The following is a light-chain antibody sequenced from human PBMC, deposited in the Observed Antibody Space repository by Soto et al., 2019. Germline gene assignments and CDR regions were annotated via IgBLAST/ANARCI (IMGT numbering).Light chain of an antibody. J-gene: IGLJ1*01. CDR2: DVS. Sequence: QSVLTQPRSVSGSPGQSVTISCTGTSSDVGVYNYVSWYQQHPGKAPKLMIYDVSKRPSGVPDRFSGSKSGNTASLTISGLQAEDEADYYCCSYAGTCTHDVFGTGTKVTVL. CDR1: SSDVGVYNY. CDR3: CSYAGTCTHDV. V-gene: IGLV2-11*01.